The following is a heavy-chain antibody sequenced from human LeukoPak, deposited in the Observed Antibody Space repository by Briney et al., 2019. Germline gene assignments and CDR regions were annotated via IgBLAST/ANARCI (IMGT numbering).Heavy chain of an antibody. V-gene: IGHV1-24*01. CDR1: GYTLTELS. D-gene: IGHD2-2*01. Sequence: ASVKVSCKVSGYTLTELSMHWARQAPGKGLEWMGGFDPKDGETIYAQKFQGRVTMTEDTSTNTAYMELSSLRSEDTAVYYCATQIGGIVVVPAATLGDYYFDYWGQGTLATVSS. J-gene: IGHJ4*02. CDR2: FDPKDGET. CDR3: ATQIGGIVVVPAATLGDYYFDY.